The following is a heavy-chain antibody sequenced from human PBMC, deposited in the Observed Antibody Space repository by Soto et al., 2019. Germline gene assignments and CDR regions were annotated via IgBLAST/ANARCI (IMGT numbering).Heavy chain of an antibody. D-gene: IGHD2-8*02. V-gene: IGHV3-7*01. J-gene: IGHJ4*02. Sequence: PGGSLRLSCAASGFTFSSYWMSWVRQAPGKGLEWVAHINQDGGEKYYVDSVKGRFTVSRDNAKNSLYLQMNSLRAEDMAVYYCARESYWVAYWGQGTLVTVSS. CDR2: INQDGGEK. CDR3: ARESYWVAY. CDR1: GFTFSSYW.